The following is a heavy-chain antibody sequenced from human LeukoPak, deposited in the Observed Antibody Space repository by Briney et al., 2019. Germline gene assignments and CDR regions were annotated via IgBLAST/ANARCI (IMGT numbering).Heavy chain of an antibody. V-gene: IGHV3-21*01. CDR3: ARGPDIPVAKYYFDF. J-gene: IGHJ4*02. Sequence: GGSLGLSCAASGFTFNTYSMNWVRQAPGKGLEWVSSLSSISTYIYYTDSVKGRFTISRDNAKNSLYLQMNSLRAEDTAVYYCARGPDIPVAKYYFDFWGRGTQVTVPS. D-gene: IGHD6-19*01. CDR2: LSSISTYI. CDR1: GFTFNTYS.